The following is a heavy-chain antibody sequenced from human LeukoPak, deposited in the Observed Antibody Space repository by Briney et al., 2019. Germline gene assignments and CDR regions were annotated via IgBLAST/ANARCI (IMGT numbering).Heavy chain of an antibody. J-gene: IGHJ4*02. CDR2: IYSSGST. V-gene: IGHV4-39*01. Sequence: PSETLSLTCTVSGXSISSSSYYWGWIRQPPGKGLEWIGSIYSSGSTYYNPSLKSRVTISVDTSKNQFSLKVSSVTAADTAVYYCARSRVVSTLHYFDYWGQGIVVTVSS. CDR3: ARSRVVSTLHYFDY. CDR1: GXSISSSSYY. D-gene: IGHD3-22*01.